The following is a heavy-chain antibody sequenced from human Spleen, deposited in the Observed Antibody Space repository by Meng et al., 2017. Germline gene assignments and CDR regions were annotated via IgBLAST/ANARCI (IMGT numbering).Heavy chain of an antibody. Sequence: GESLKISCAASGLTFSSYWMSWVRQAPGKGLEWVANIKQDGSEKYYVDSVKGRFTISRDNAKNSLYLQMNSLRAEDTAVYYCARDGPPSSWYVRLTAEYFQHWGQGTLVTVSS. V-gene: IGHV3-7*01. J-gene: IGHJ1*01. CDR1: GLTFSSYW. CDR2: IKQDGSEK. D-gene: IGHD6-13*01. CDR3: ARDGPPSSWYVRLTAEYFQH.